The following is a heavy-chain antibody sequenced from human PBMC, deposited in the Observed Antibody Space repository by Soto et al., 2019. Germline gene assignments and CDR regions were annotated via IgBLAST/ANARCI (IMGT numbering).Heavy chain of an antibody. CDR2: ISYDGSNK. D-gene: IGHD1-26*01. V-gene: IGHV3-30*18. Sequence: GGSLRLSCAASGFTFSSYGMHWVRQAPGKGLEWVAVISYDGSNKYYADSVKGRFTISRDNSKNTLYLQMNSLRAEDTAVYYCAKVPSGATPGYWGQGTLVTVSS. CDR1: GFTFSSYG. CDR3: AKVPSGATPGY. J-gene: IGHJ4*02.